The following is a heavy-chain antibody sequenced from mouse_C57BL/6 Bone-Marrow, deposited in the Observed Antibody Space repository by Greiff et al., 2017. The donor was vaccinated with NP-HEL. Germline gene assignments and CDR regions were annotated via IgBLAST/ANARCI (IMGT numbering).Heavy chain of an antibody. CDR3: AREGLTKPGFDY. CDR1: GYTFTSYC. D-gene: IGHD1-3*01. Sequence: QVQLQQSGAELVKPGASVKMSCKASGYTFTSYCIPWVKQRPGQGLEWIGDIYPGSGSTKYNEKFKSKATLTVDTSSSTAYMQLSSLTSEDSAVYYGAREGLTKPGFDYGGRGTTLTVSS. J-gene: IGHJ2*01. V-gene: IGHV1-55*01. CDR2: IYPGSGST.